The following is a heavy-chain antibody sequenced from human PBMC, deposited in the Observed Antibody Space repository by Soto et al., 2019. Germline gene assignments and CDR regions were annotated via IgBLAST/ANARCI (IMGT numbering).Heavy chain of an antibody. CDR1: GFTFSSYG. V-gene: IGHV3-33*01. J-gene: IGHJ4*02. CDR3: ARGQWELLAYYFDY. D-gene: IGHD1-26*01. CDR2: IWYEGSNK. Sequence: QVQLVESGGGVVQPGRSLRLSCAASGFTFSSYGMHGVRKAPGKGLEWVAVIWYEGSNKYYADSVKGRFTISRDNSKNTLNLQMNSLRAEDTAVYYCARGQWELLAYYFDYWGQGTMVTVSS.